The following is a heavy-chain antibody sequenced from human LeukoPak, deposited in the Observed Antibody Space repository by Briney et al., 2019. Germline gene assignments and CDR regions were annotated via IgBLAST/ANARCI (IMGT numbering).Heavy chain of an antibody. D-gene: IGHD6-6*01. Sequence: ASVKVSCKASGYTFTSYYMHWVRQAPGRGLEWMGIINPSGGSTSYAQKFQGRVTMTRDTSTSTVYMELSSLRSEDTAVYYCAREWSGSSSSEAWFDPWGQGTLVTVSS. CDR1: GYTFTSYY. J-gene: IGHJ5*02. CDR2: INPSGGST. V-gene: IGHV1-46*01. CDR3: AREWSGSSSSEAWFDP.